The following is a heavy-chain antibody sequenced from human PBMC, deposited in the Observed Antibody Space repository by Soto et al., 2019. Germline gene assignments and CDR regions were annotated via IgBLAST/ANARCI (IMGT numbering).Heavy chain of an antibody. CDR3: ARDGDYGGNSPVDY. J-gene: IGHJ4*02. D-gene: IGHD4-17*01. V-gene: IGHV3-33*01. CDR2: IWYDGSNK. CDR1: GFTFSSYG. Sequence: QVQLVESGGGVVQPGRSLRLSCAASGFTFSSYGMHWVRQAPGKGLEWVAVIWYDGSNKYYADSVKGRFTISRDNSKNTLYLQMNSLRAEDTAVYYCARDGDYGGNSPVDYWGQGTLVTVSS.